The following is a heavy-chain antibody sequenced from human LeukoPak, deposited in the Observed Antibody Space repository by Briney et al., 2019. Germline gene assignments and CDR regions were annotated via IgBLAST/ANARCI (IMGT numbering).Heavy chain of an antibody. V-gene: IGHV4-59*01. CDR3: ARVGTSTYPLDY. CDR2: MCYSGST. D-gene: IGHD2/OR15-2a*01. J-gene: IGHJ4*02. Sequence: SETLSLTCTVSGGSIISNCWTWIRQPPGKGLEWIGYMCYSGSTKYNPSLKSRVTISADTSRNQFSLKLNSLTTADTAVYYCARVGTSTYPLDYWGQGALVTVSS. CDR1: GGSIISNC.